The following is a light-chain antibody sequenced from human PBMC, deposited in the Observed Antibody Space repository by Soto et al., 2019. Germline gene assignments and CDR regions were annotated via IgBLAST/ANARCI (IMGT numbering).Light chain of an antibody. J-gene: IGKJ2*01. Sequence: EVVLTQSPGTLSLSPGERATLSCRASQSLDSTSLAWYQQKPGQSPRLVIYGASRRATGIPDRISGSGSGTDFILTIDRLEPEDFAVYYCQRSGTSPPYIFGAGTRLDIK. CDR1: QSLDSTS. CDR3: QRSGTSPPYI. CDR2: GAS. V-gene: IGKV3-20*01.